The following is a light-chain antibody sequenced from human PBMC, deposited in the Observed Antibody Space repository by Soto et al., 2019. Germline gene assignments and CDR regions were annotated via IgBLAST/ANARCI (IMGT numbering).Light chain of an antibody. CDR1: ETISSY. CDR3: QQSSRTPWT. V-gene: IGKV1-39*01. Sequence: DIQMTQSPSSLSASVGDRVTITCRASETISSYLNWYQQKPGKAPKLLIYAASSLQSGVPSRFSGSRSGTDFSLTINSLQPKDFATYYCQQSSRTPWTFGQGTKVEIK. CDR2: AAS. J-gene: IGKJ1*01.